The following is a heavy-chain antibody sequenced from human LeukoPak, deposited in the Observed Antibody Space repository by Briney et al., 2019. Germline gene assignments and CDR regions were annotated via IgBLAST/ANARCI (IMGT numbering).Heavy chain of an antibody. J-gene: IGHJ4*02. CDR3: YSNYSISTFDT. CDR2: INPYSGDT. D-gene: IGHD2/OR15-2a*01. V-gene: IGHV1-2*02. Sequence: ASVKVSCKASGYIFMGSYIQWLRQAPGQGLEWMGWINPYSGDTNYARKFQGRVTMTRDTSISTTCMELSGLTSDGTSVSFCYSNYSISTFDTWGQGTLVTVSS. CDR1: GYIFMGSY.